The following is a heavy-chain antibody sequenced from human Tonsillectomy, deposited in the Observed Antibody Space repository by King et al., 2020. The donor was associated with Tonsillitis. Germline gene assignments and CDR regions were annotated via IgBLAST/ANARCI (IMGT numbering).Heavy chain of an antibody. Sequence: VQLVESGGGLVQPGGSLRLSCAASGFTFSSYWMIWVREAPGMGLEWVANIKHEGSEKNYVDSVKDRFTIPRDNAKNALYLQMNSLRAEDTAVYYCARGRGYSGYNPFWGQGTLVTVSS. D-gene: IGHD5-12*01. CDR3: ARGRGYSGYNPF. V-gene: IGHV3-7*01. J-gene: IGHJ4*02. CDR2: IKHEGSEK. CDR1: GFTFSSYW.